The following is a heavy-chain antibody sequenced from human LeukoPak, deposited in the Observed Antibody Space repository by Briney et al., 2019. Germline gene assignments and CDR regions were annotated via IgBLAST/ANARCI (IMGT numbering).Heavy chain of an antibody. CDR1: GGSISSSSYY. CDR3: ARGASSSWYLTYYYYGMDV. D-gene: IGHD6-13*01. Sequence: KPSETLSLTCTVSGGSISSSSYYWGWIRQPPGKGLEWIGSIYYSGSTYYNPSLKSRVTISVDTSKNQFSLKLSSVTAADTAVYYCARGASSSWYLTYYYYGMDVWGQGTTVTVSS. V-gene: IGHV4-39*07. CDR2: IYYSGST. J-gene: IGHJ6*02.